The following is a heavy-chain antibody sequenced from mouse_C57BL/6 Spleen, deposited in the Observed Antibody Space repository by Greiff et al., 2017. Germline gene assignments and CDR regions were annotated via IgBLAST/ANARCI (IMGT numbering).Heavy chain of an antibody. CDR2: ISSGSSTI. V-gene: IGHV5-17*01. CDR3: ARGGLRRSWFAY. D-gene: IGHD2-2*01. CDR1: GFTFSDYG. J-gene: IGHJ3*01. Sequence: EVKLVESGGGLVKPGGSLKLSCAASGFTFSDYGMHWVRQAPEKGLEWVAYISSGSSTIYYADTVKGRFTISRDNAKNTLFLQMTGLRSEDTAMYYCARGGLRRSWFAYWGQGTLVTVSA.